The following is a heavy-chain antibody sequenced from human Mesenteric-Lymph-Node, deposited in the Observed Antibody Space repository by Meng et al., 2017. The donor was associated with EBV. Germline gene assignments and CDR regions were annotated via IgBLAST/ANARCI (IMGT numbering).Heavy chain of an antibody. Sequence: QLQLQESGPGLVKPSGTLPLTCTASGGSISSSSAYWGWVRQPPGKGLEWLGYVYYRGSTYYNPSLKSRVTISLDTSKNQFSLRLTSVTAADTAVYYCARNVGSGSSTEFDFWGQGTLVTVSS. D-gene: IGHD6-19*01. J-gene: IGHJ4*02. CDR2: VYYRGST. CDR1: GGSISSSSAY. CDR3: ARNVGSGSSTEFDF. V-gene: IGHV4-39*01.